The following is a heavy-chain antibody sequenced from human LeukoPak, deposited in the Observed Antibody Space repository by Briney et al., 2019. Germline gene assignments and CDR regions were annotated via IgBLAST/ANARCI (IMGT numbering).Heavy chain of an antibody. D-gene: IGHD1-26*01. Sequence: GGSLRLSCAASGFTFSRYLMSWVRQAPGKGLEWVAVIWYDGSNKYYVDSVKGRFTISRDNSKNTLYLQMNSLRAEDTAVYYCAKDLSGSFTYDIWGQGTLVIVSS. V-gene: IGHV3-30*02. J-gene: IGHJ3*02. CDR3: AKDLSGSFTYDI. CDR1: GFTFSRYL. CDR2: IWYDGSNK.